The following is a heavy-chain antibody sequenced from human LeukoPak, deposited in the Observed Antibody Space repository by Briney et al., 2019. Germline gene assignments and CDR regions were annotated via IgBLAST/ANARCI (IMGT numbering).Heavy chain of an antibody. D-gene: IGHD2-2*01. CDR2: MIPTIRIA. V-gene: IGHV1-69*02. CDR3: ARAHCSSTSCLTGPFDI. CDR1: VGTFSSYT. J-gene: IGHJ3*02. Sequence: SVKVSFKPSVGTFSSYTISWVRQAPRQGLEWMGRMIPTIRIANYAHKFQGRVTITADKSTSKAYMELSRLRSEDTAVYYCARAHCSSTSCLTGPFDIWGQGTMVTVSS.